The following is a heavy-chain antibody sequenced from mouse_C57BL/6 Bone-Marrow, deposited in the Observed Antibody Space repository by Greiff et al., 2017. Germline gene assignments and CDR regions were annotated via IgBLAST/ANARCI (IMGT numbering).Heavy chain of an antibody. CDR3: ARIGGSGPAWFAY. Sequence: QVTLKVSGPGLLQPSPTLSLTCSFSGFSLSTFGMGVGWLRQPSGMGLEWLAHIWWDDDNYYHPALKSRLTISKDTSKTQVFLKLANVDTADTATYYCARIGGSGPAWFAYWGQGTLVTVSA. CDR1: GFSLSTFGMG. D-gene: IGHD3-2*02. CDR2: IWWDDDN. J-gene: IGHJ3*01. V-gene: IGHV8-8*01.